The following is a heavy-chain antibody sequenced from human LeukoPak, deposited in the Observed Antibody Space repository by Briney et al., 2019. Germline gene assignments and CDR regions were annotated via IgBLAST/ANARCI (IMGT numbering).Heavy chain of an antibody. CDR1: GFTFSSYA. Sequence: PGGSLRLSCAASGFTFSSYAMSWVRQAPGKGLEWVSAISGSGGSTYYADSVKGRFTISRDNSKNTLYLQMNSLGAEDTAVYYCAKRIRDSSGYYYPYYFDYWGQGTLVTVSS. V-gene: IGHV3-23*01. J-gene: IGHJ4*02. CDR2: ISGSGGST. D-gene: IGHD3-22*01. CDR3: AKRIRDSSGYYYPYYFDY.